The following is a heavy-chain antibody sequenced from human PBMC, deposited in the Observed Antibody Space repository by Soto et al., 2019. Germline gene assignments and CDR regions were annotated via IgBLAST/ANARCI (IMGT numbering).Heavy chain of an antibody. CDR3: ARIKEATDYYYGMDV. CDR1: GYPFTSYY. Sequence: ASVKVSCKASGYPFTSYYMHWLRQAPGQGLEWMGVLNPTGGSTTYAQNFQGRVTMTRDTSTSTVYVELSSLRSVDTATYYCARIKEATDYYYGMDVWGQGTTVTVSS. J-gene: IGHJ6*02. CDR2: LNPTGGST. V-gene: IGHV1-46*01. D-gene: IGHD5-12*01.